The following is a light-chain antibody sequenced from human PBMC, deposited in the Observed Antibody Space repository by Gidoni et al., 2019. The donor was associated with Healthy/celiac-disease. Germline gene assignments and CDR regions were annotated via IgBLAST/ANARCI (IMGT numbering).Light chain of an antibody. CDR1: QSVSSY. CDR3: QQRSNWRLT. J-gene: IGKJ4*01. Sequence: EIVLTQSPATLSLSPGERATLSCMASQSVSSYLAWYQQKPGHAPSLLIYDASNRATGIPARFSGSGSGTDFTLTISSLEPEDFAVYYCQQRSNWRLTFGGGTKVEIK. V-gene: IGKV3-11*01. CDR2: DAS.